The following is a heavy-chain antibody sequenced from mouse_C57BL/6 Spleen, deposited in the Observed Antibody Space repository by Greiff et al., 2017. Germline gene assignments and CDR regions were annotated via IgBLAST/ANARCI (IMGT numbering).Heavy chain of an antibody. J-gene: IGHJ2*01. D-gene: IGHD1-1*01. CDR2: IDPSGSYT. V-gene: IGHV1-69*01. CDR1: GYTFTSYW. Sequence: QVQLQQPGAELVMPGASVKLSCKASGYTFTSYWMHWVKQRPGQGLEWIGEIDPSGSYTNYNQKFKGKSTLTVDKSSSTAYMQLSSLTSEDSAVYYCASFYGSSPFGYWGQGTTLTVSS. CDR3: ASFYGSSPFGY.